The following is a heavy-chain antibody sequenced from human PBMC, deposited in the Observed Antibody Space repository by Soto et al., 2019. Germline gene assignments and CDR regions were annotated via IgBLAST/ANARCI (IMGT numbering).Heavy chain of an antibody. CDR3: AKTTTAPIPIFGVVIDKYYFDY. J-gene: IGHJ4*02. D-gene: IGHD3-3*01. V-gene: IGHV3-23*01. CDR2: ISGSGGST. CDR1: GFTFSSYA. Sequence: EVQLLESGGGLVQPGGSLRLSCAASGFTFSSYAMSWVRQAPGKGLEWVSAISGSGGSTYYADSVKGRFTISRDNSKNTLYLQMNSLRAEDTAVYYCAKTTTAPIPIFGVVIDKYYFDYWGQGTLVTVSS.